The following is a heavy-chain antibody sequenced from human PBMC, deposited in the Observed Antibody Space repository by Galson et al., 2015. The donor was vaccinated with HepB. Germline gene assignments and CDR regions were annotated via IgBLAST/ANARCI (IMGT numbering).Heavy chain of an antibody. D-gene: IGHD1-14*01. CDR1: GFTFSSYW. Sequence: SLRLSCAASGFTFSSYWMHWVRQAPGKGLVWVSRINSDGSSTSYADSVKGRFTISRDNAKNTLYLQMNSLRAEDTAVYYCARGEAAPADYYYSYMDVWGKGTTVTVSS. CDR2: INSDGSST. CDR3: ARGEAAPADYYYSYMDV. V-gene: IGHV3-74*01. J-gene: IGHJ6*03.